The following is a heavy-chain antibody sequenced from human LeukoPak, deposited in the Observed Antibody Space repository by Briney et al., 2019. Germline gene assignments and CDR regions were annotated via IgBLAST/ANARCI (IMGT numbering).Heavy chain of an antibody. J-gene: IGHJ6*02. V-gene: IGHV5-51*01. Sequence: GESLKISCEGSGYSFTSYWIGWVRQMPGKGLEWMGIIYPGDSDTRYSPSFQGQVTISADKSISTAYLQWSSLKASDTAMYYCARHRVYYYDSSGYRGDGMDVWGQGTTVTVSS. D-gene: IGHD3-22*01. CDR1: GYSFTSYW. CDR3: ARHRVYYYDSSGYRGDGMDV. CDR2: IYPGDSDT.